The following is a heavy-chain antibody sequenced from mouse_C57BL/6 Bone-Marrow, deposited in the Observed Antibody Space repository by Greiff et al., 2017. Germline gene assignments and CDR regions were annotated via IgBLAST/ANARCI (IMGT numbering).Heavy chain of an antibody. CDR3: ARRDYDWFAY. J-gene: IGHJ3*01. CDR1: GFTFSSYG. V-gene: IGHV5-6*02. D-gene: IGHD2-4*01. Sequence: EVKLVESGGDLVKPGGSLKLSCAASGFTFSSYGMSWVRQTPDKRLEWVATISSGGSYTYYPDSGKGRFTISRDNAKNTLYLQMSSMKSEDPAMYFCARRDYDWFAYWGQGTLVTVSA. CDR2: ISSGGSYT.